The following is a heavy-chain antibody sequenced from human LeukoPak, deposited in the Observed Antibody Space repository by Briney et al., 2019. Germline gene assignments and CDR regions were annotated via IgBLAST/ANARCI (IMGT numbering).Heavy chain of an antibody. J-gene: IGHJ3*02. D-gene: IGHD3-10*01. CDR3: AKGLTPFMGFGEFSSAFDI. CDR2: INWNGGST. V-gene: IGHV3-20*01. Sequence: GGTLRLSCSASGFTFNTFAMTWVRQTPGKGLEWVSGINWNGGSTGYADSVKGRFTISRDNAKNSLYLQMNSLRAEDTALYHCAKGLTPFMGFGEFSSAFDIWGQGTMVTVSS. CDR1: GFTFNTFA.